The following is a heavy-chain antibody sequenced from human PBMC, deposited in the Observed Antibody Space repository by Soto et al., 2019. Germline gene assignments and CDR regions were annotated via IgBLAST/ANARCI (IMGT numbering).Heavy chain of an antibody. CDR2: INHSGST. CDR1: GGSFSGYY. Sequence: SETLSLTCAVYGGSFSGYYWSWIRQPPGKGLEWIGEINHSGSTNYNPSLKSRVTISVDTSKNQFSLKLSSVTAADTAVYYCARGLSTGITGTTQETDYWGQGTLVTVSS. V-gene: IGHV4-34*01. J-gene: IGHJ4*02. D-gene: IGHD1-20*01. CDR3: ARGLSTGITGTTQETDY.